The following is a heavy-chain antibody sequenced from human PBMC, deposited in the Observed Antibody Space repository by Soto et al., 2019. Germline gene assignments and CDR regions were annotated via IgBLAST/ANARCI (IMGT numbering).Heavy chain of an antibody. CDR2: IYYTGST. J-gene: IGHJ6*02. Sequence: SETLSLTCTVSGDSVSRHYWSWIRQPSGKGLEWVGHIYYTGSTNYNPSLKSRVTISVARSKNQFSLKLTSLTPADTAVYYCAREVPADPDYYYYGLAVGGQGTTVTVSS. CDR1: GDSVSRHY. V-gene: IGHV4-59*02. CDR3: AREVPADPDYYYYGLAV.